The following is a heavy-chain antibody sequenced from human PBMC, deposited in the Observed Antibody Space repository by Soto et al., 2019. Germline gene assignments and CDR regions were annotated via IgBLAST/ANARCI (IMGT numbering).Heavy chain of an antibody. CDR3: ARRLYSSSRAFDY. J-gene: IGHJ4*02. CDR1: GGSISSGGYY. CDR2: IYYSGST. D-gene: IGHD6-6*01. V-gene: IGHV4-31*03. Sequence: SETLSLTCTVSGGSISSGGYYWSWIRQHPGKGLEWIGYIYYSGSTYYNPSLKSRVTISVDTSKNQFSLKLSSVTAADTAVYYCARRLYSSSRAFDYWGQGTLVTVSS.